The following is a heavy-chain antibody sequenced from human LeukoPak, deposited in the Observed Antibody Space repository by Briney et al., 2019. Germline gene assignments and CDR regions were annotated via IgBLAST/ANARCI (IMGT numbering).Heavy chain of an antibody. D-gene: IGHD2-2*01. Sequence: PGGSLRLSCAASGITFRNYWMSWVRQATGKGLEWVAFIKEDGSDKHYVDSVKGRFTISRDNAQNSLYLQMNSLRAEDTAVYFCHQPVTLPAWGQGTLVTVSS. CDR2: IKEDGSDK. CDR3: HQPVTLPA. J-gene: IGHJ5*02. V-gene: IGHV3-7*01. CDR1: GITFRNYW.